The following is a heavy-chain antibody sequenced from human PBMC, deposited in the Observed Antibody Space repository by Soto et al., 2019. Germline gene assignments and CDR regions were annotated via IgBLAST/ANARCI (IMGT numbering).Heavy chain of an antibody. CDR2: IFPTGNT. D-gene: IGHD3-10*01. V-gene: IGHV4-4*07. CDR3: ARHRVTMVRGAIRRAYYYYYGMDV. CDR1: SGSLSNYY. J-gene: IGHJ6*02. Sequence: SETLSLTCTVSSGSLSNYYWSWIRQPAGKGLEWIGRIFPTGNTDYNPSLRSRVTMSVDTSKNRFSLKLNSVTAADTAVYYCARHRVTMVRGAIRRAYYYYYGMDVWGQGTTVTVSS.